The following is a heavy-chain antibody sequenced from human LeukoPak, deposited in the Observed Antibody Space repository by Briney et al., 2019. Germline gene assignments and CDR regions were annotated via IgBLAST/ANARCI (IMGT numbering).Heavy chain of an antibody. Sequence: PGGSMRLSCAASGFTFSSYGMHWVRQAPGKGLEWVAFIRYDGSNKYYADSVKGRFTISRDNSKNTLYLQMNSLRAEDTAVYYCAKDFYYGSGSYYNWFDPWGQGTLVTVSS. CDR3: AKDFYYGSGSYYNWFDP. V-gene: IGHV3-30*02. D-gene: IGHD3-10*01. CDR1: GFTFSSYG. J-gene: IGHJ5*02. CDR2: IRYDGSNK.